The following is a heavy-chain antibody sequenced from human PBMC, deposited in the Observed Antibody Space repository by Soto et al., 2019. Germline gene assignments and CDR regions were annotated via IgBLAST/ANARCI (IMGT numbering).Heavy chain of an antibody. D-gene: IGHD2-21*02. CDR1: GSSISGGYYY. CDR2: LHYSGST. J-gene: IGHJ4*02. V-gene: IGHV4-39*01. CDR3: ARPLEPGGDVKYFGY. Sequence: SDTLSLTCTVSGSSISGGYYYWGWTRQPPGKGLEWIGSLHYSGSTYYNPSLKSRGTISADTSKNQSSLKLTSVTAADTAMYYCARPLEPGGDVKYFGYCGQRTLVTVST.